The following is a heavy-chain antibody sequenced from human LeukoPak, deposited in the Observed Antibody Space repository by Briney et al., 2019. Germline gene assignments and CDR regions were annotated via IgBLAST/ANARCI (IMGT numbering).Heavy chain of an antibody. CDR2: IYYSGST. V-gene: IGHV4-39*07. CDR3: AREHSGSYAGYFDY. CDR1: GGFISSSSYY. D-gene: IGHD1-26*01. J-gene: IGHJ4*02. Sequence: SETLSLTCTVSGGFISSSSYYWGWIRQPPGKGLEWIGSIYYSGSTYYNPSLKSRVTISVDTSKNQFSLKLSSVTAADTAVYYCAREHSGSYAGYFDYWGQGTLVTVSS.